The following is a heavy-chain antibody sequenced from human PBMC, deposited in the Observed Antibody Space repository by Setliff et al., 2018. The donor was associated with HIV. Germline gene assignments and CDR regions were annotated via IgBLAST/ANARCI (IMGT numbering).Heavy chain of an antibody. CDR1: GGSISSSSYY. J-gene: IGHJ3*02. CDR2: IYYSGST. D-gene: IGHD2-2*02. V-gene: IGHV4-39*01. CDR3: ARYCSSTSCYMGAFDI. Sequence: SETLSLTCTVSGGSISSSSYYWGWIRQPPGKGLEWIGSIYYSGSTYYNPSLKSRVTISVDTSRNQFSLKLSSVTAADTAVYYCARYCSSTSCYMGAFDIWGQGTMVTVSS.